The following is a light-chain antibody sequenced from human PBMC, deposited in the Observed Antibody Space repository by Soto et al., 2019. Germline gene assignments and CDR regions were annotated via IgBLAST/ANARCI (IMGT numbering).Light chain of an antibody. J-gene: IGKJ5*01. CDR3: RQYSSYRYT. Sequence: DIQMTQSPSTLSASVGDRVTITCRASQSISTWLAWYQQKPGKAPKLLIYDASSLESGVPSRFSGSASGTEFTFTINSLQPDDIATYYCRQYSSYRYTFGQGTRLEI. V-gene: IGKV1-5*01. CDR2: DAS. CDR1: QSISTW.